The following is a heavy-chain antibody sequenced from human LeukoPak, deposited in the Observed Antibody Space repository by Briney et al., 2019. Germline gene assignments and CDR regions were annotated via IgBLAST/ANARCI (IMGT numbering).Heavy chain of an antibody. Sequence: GGSLRLSCAASGFTFSSYAMSWVRQAPGKGLEWVSAISGSGGSTYYADSVKGRFTISRDNAKNSLYLQMNSLRAEDTAVYYCAREKTSGYPMDDAFDIWGQGTMVTVSS. CDR1: GFTFSSYA. CDR2: ISGSGGST. D-gene: IGHD5-12*01. V-gene: IGHV3-23*01. CDR3: AREKTSGYPMDDAFDI. J-gene: IGHJ3*02.